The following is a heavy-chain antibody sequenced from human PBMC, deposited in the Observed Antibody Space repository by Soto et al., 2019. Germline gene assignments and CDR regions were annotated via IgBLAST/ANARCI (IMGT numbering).Heavy chain of an antibody. CDR2: IYPGDSDT. V-gene: IGHV5-51*01. Sequence: GESLKISCQASVYNFSTYWIGWVRHMPGRRLECMGIIYPGDSDTRYSPTFEGRVTISADRSISTAYLQWRSLKASDSAMYYCARIYYDDSGFYYGDSFDFWGQGTMVTVSS. CDR3: ARIYYDDSGFYYGDSFDF. CDR1: VYNFSTYW. D-gene: IGHD3-22*01. J-gene: IGHJ3*01.